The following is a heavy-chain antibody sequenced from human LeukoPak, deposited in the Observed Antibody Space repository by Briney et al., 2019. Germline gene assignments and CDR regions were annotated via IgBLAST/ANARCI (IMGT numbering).Heavy chain of an antibody. CDR2: IYTSGST. V-gene: IGHV4-61*02. D-gene: IGHD3-22*01. J-gene: IGHJ4*02. CDR3: ARLRYYYDGSGYYRDY. CDR1: GGSISSGSYY. Sequence: SETLPLTCTVSGGSISSGSYYWSWIRQPAGKGLEWIGRIYTSGSTNYNPSLKSRVTISVDTSKNQFSLKLSSVTAADTAVYYCARLRYYYDGSGYYRDYWGQGTLVTVSS.